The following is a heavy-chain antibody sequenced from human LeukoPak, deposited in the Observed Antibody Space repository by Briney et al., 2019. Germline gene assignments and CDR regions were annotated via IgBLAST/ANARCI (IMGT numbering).Heavy chain of an antibody. Sequence: GRSLRLSCAASGFTFSSYGMHWVRQAPGKGLEWVAVVSYDGSNKYYADSVRGRFTISRDNVKNSLYLQMNSLRAEDTAVYYCARAGSITMIVVVTHWGQGTLVTVSS. CDR2: VSYDGSNK. D-gene: IGHD3-22*01. CDR1: GFTFSSYG. CDR3: ARAGSITMIVVVTH. V-gene: IGHV3-30*03. J-gene: IGHJ4*02.